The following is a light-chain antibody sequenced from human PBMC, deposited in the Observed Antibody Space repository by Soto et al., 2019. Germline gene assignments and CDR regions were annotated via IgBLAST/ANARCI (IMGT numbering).Light chain of an antibody. J-gene: IGKJ4*01. Sequence: DIHITQSPSSLSSSVGDRVTITCQASQDITNYLHWFQQKPGKAPKLLIYDASNLETGVPSRFSGSGSGTDFTFTISSLQPEDIATYYCQQYDNLPLTFGGGTKVDIK. CDR3: QQYDNLPLT. CDR2: DAS. V-gene: IGKV1-33*01. CDR1: QDITNY.